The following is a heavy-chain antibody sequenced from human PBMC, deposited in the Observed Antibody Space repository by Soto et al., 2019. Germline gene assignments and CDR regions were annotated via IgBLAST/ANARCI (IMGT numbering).Heavy chain of an antibody. J-gene: IGHJ4*02. Sequence: GGSLRLSCAASGFSFRSFGVHWVRQAPGKGLEWVAVIWNDGNNRRYGDSVRGRFTVSSDNSKKTVYLQMDSLRGEDTAMYYCARDRELGRTSPYFDFWGQGTLVTVSS. CDR2: IWNDGNNR. V-gene: IGHV3-33*01. CDR1: GFSFRSFG. D-gene: IGHD3-10*01. CDR3: ARDRELGRTSPYFDF.